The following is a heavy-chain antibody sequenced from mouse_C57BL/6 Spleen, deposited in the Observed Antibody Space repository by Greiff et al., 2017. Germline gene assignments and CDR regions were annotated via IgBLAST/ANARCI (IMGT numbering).Heavy chain of an antibody. CDR1: GFHIKDYY. V-gene: IGHV14-2*01. D-gene: IGHD1-1*01. CDR2: IDPEDGET. Sequence: VQLQQSGAELVKPGASVKLSCTASGFHIKDYYMHWVKQRTEQGLEWIGRIDPEDGETKSAPKFQGKATITADTSSNTAYLQLSSLTSEDTAVYYCARDYYCRGGYFDVWGTGTTVTVSS. CDR3: ARDYYCRGGYFDV. J-gene: IGHJ1*03.